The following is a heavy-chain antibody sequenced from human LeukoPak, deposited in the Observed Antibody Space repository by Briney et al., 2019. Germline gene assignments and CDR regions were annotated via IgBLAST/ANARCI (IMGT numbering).Heavy chain of an antibody. J-gene: IGHJ4*02. CDR1: GFTFSSYS. Sequence: PGGSLRLSCAASGFTFSSYSMNWVRQAPGKGLEWVSSISSSSYIYYADSVKGRFTISRDNAKNSLYLQMNSLRAEDTAVYYCARGYSYGYLNYWGQGTPVTVSS. CDR2: ISSSSYI. CDR3: ARGYSYGYLNY. D-gene: IGHD5-18*01. V-gene: IGHV3-21*01.